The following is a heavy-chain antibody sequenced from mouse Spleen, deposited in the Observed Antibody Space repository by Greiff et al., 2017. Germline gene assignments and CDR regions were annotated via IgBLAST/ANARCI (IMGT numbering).Heavy chain of an antibody. Sequence: VQLQQSGPELVKPGASVKIPCKASGYTFTDYNMDWVKQSHGKSLEWIGDINPNNGGTNYNQKFKGKATLTVDKSSSTAYMELRSLTSEDTAVYYCARINYGSRQYFDDWGAGTTVTVSS. J-gene: IGHJ1*01. CDR3: ARINYGSRQYFDD. CDR2: INPNNGGT. D-gene: IGHD1-1*01. CDR1: GYTFTDYN. V-gene: IGHV1-18*01.